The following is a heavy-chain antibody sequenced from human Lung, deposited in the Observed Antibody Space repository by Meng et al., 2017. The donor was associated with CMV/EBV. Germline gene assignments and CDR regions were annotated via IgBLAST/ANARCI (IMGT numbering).Heavy chain of an antibody. D-gene: IGHD3-16*01. Sequence: QSGAGVNKPGASVKVSCQASGCRFTSYQLCWVRQAPGQRLEWMGWMNQKSGGANYAQKFQGRVTMTRDTSISTSYMELSRLRSDDTAVYYCAREGLVGDLRYFDLWGRGTLVTVSS. J-gene: IGHJ2*01. CDR1: GCRFTSYQ. V-gene: IGHV1-2*02. CDR3: AREGLVGDLRYFDL. CDR2: MNQKSGGA.